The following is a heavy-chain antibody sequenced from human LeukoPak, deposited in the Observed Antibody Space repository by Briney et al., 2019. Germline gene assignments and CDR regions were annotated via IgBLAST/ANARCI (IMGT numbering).Heavy chain of an antibody. Sequence: ASVKVSCKASGYTFTSYGISWVRQAPGQGLEWMGWISAYNGNTNYAQKLQGRVTMTTDTSTSTAYMELRSLRSDDTAVYYCATDLRRYSSSWSPFDPWGQGTLVTVSS. CDR1: GYTFTSYG. D-gene: IGHD6-13*01. V-gene: IGHV1-18*01. CDR3: ATDLRRYSSSWSPFDP. CDR2: ISAYNGNT. J-gene: IGHJ5*02.